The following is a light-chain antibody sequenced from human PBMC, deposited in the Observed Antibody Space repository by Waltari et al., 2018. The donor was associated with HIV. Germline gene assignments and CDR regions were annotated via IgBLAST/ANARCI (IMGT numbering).Light chain of an antibody. V-gene: IGKV3-20*01. CDR3: QHHGSSLIT. CDR1: QTISSTS. CDR2: GAS. Sequence: ESVLTQSPVTLSLSPGERATLSCRASQTISSTSLAWYQQRPGQAPRLLLFGASSRATGIPDRFSGSGSGTDFTLTISRLQPEDFAVYYCQHHGSSLITFGQGTRLEIK. J-gene: IGKJ5*01.